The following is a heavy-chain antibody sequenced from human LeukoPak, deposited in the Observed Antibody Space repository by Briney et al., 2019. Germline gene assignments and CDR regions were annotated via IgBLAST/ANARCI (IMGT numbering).Heavy chain of an antibody. V-gene: IGHV1-69*05. CDR2: IIPIFGTA. J-gene: IGHJ3*02. CDR1: GGTFSSYA. Sequence: GASVKVSCKASGGTFSSYAISWVRQAPGQGLEWMGRIIPIFGTANYAQKFQGRVTITTDESTSTAYMELSSLRSEDTAVYYCACTGYYDSSGYYDLSAFDIWGQGTMVTVSS. CDR3: ACTGYYDSSGYYDLSAFDI. D-gene: IGHD3-22*01.